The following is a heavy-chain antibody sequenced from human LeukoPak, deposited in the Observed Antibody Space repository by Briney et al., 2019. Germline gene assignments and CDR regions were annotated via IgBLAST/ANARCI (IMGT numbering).Heavy chain of an antibody. CDR2: IKFDGSLA. Sequence: GGSLRLSCTASGFTFSTYWIHWVRQAPGKGLVWVSQIKFDGSLASYADSVKGRFTISRDNAKNTLYLQMNSLGTEDTAVYHCTADVFKSGYGDPQTLDYWGQGTLVTVSS. D-gene: IGHD4-17*01. J-gene: IGHJ4*02. CDR1: GFTFSTYW. V-gene: IGHV3-74*01. CDR3: TADVFKSGYGDPQTLDY.